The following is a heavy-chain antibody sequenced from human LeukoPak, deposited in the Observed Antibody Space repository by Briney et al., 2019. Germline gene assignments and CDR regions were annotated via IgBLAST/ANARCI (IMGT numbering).Heavy chain of an antibody. D-gene: IGHD6-19*01. CDR2: IKEGGSEK. CDR1: GFTFSRDW. Sequence: PGGSLRLSCVASGFTFSRDWMSWVRQAPGKGLEWVANIKEGGSEKYYVDSVKGRFTISRDNAKNSVYLQMNSLRVEDTAVYYCARDHGTGWYEYWGQGTLVTVSS. J-gene: IGHJ4*02. V-gene: IGHV3-7*01. CDR3: ARDHGTGWYEY.